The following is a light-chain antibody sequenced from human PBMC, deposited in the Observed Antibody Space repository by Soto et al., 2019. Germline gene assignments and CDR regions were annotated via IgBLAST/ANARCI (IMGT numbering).Light chain of an antibody. CDR2: EVS. CDR3: RSYTSSNTLV. V-gene: IGLV2-14*01. J-gene: IGLJ3*02. Sequence: QSALTQPASVSGSPGQSITISCSGTSSDIGGYNYVSWYQQHPGKAPKLMIYEVSSRPSEISNRFSGAKSGNTASLTISGLRAEDEADYYCRSYTSSNTLVFGGGTKLTVL. CDR1: SSDIGGYNY.